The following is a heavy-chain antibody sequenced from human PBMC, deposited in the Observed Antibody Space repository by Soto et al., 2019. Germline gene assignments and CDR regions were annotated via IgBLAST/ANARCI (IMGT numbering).Heavy chain of an antibody. J-gene: IGHJ5*02. CDR3: ARERSAAGTGWFDP. D-gene: IGHD6-13*01. Sequence: QVQLAQSGAEVKKPGASVKVSCKASGYTFTSYDINWVRQATGQGLEWMGWMNPNSGNTGYAQKFQGRVTMTRNTYISTAYMELSSLRSEATAVYYCARERSAAGTGWFDPWGQGTLVTVSS. CDR2: MNPNSGNT. V-gene: IGHV1-8*01. CDR1: GYTFTSYD.